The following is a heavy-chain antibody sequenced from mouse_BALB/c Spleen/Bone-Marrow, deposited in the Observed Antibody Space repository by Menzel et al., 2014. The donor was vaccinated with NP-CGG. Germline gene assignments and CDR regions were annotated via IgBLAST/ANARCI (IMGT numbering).Heavy chain of an antibody. V-gene: IGHV14-3*02. CDR3: VRSPGEVNY. J-gene: IGHJ3*01. CDR2: IAPAYSNC. D-gene: IGHD1-3*01. Sequence: EVKLVESGAELVKPGASVKLSCTASGFNIXDSYXHWVKQRPXXGLEWIGRIAPAYSNCQYDPKFQGKATITADTSSKTAYLQLSSLTSEDTAVYFCVRSPGEVNYWGQGTLVTVSA. CDR1: GFNIXDSY.